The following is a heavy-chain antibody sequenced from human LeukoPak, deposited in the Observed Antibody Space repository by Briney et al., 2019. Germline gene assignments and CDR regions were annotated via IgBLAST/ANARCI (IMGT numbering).Heavy chain of an antibody. Sequence: GGSLRLSCAASGFTFGTYSMNWVRQAPGKGLEWVSSISSSSGYIYYADSVKGRFTISRDNAKDSLYLQMNSLRAEDTAVYYCARGYYDILTAYRPSEFDISGQGTMVTVSS. J-gene: IGHJ3*02. CDR2: ISSSSGYI. D-gene: IGHD3-9*01. CDR1: GFTFGTYS. V-gene: IGHV3-21*01. CDR3: ARGYYDILTAYRPSEFDI.